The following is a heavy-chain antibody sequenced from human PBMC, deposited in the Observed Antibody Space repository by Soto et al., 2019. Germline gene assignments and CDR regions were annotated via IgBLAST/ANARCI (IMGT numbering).Heavy chain of an antibody. CDR2: ISYDGSNK. CDR1: GFTFSSYA. V-gene: IGHV3-30-3*01. J-gene: IGHJ5*02. Sequence: PGGSLRLSCAASGFTFSSYAMHWVRQAPGKGLEWVAVISYDGSNKYYADSVKGRFTISRDNSKNTLYLQMNSLRAEDTAVYYCASQEGGSYNWFDPWGQGTLVTVSS. CDR3: ASQEGGSYNWFDP. D-gene: IGHD5-12*01.